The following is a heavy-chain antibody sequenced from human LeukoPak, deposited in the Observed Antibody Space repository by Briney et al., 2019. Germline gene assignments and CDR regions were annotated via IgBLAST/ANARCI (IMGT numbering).Heavy chain of an antibody. CDR3: ATAGGDGSRMGFDP. Sequence: GGSLRLSCADSGFTFSRYWMHWVLQTPGKGLVWVSCISADGSVTRYADSVKGRFTISRDNTKSTLYLQMHSLRAEDTAVYYCATAGGDGSRMGFDPWGQGTLVTVSS. D-gene: IGHD2-15*01. CDR1: GFTFSRYW. CDR2: ISADGSVT. V-gene: IGHV3-74*01. J-gene: IGHJ5*02.